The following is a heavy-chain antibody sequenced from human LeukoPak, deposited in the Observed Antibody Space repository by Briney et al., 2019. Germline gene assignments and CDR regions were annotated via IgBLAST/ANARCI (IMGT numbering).Heavy chain of an antibody. CDR1: GFTFSGFW. CDR3: ARAGVTVDATTWD. V-gene: IGHV3-7*01. D-gene: IGHD2-15*01. CDR2: INQDATEN. J-gene: IGHJ4*02. Sequence: PGGSLRLSRTASGFTFSGFWMSWVRQAPGKGLEWVADINQDATENYYVDSVKGRFTISRDNAKNSLFLQMYNLRAEDTAVYYCARAGVTVDATTWDWGQGTLVTVSS.